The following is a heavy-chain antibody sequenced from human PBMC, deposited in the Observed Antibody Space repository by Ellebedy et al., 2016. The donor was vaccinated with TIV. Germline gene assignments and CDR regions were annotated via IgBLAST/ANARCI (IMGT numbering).Heavy chain of an antibody. CDR3: AKYFRPPYAGEFDS. CDR1: GFTFASNA. J-gene: IGHJ4*02. V-gene: IGHV3-23*01. D-gene: IGHD3-10*01. Sequence: GESLKISXAASGFTFASNAMGWVRQAPGKGLDWVSGISGGGSTYYIDSVKGRFTISRDNSRNTVYLQMNSLRAEDTAVYYCAKYFRPPYAGEFDSWGQGTLVTVSS. CDR2: ISGGGST.